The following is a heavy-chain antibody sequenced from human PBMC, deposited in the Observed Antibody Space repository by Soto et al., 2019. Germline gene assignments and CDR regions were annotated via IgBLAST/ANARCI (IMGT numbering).Heavy chain of an antibody. CDR3: AGGSYRTRHFDY. Sequence: EVQLVESGGGLVQPGGSLRLSCAASGFTFSSYWMNWVRQAPGKGLEWVANIKQDGSEKYYVDSVKGRFTISRDNAKNSLYLKMNSLRAEDTAVYYCAGGSYRTRHFDYWGQGTLVTVSS. V-gene: IGHV3-7*01. CDR2: IKQDGSEK. CDR1: GFTFSSYW. J-gene: IGHJ4*02. D-gene: IGHD1-26*01.